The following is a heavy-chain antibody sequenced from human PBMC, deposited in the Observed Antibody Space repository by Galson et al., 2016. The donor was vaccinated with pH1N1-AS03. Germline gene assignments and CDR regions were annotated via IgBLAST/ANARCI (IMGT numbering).Heavy chain of an antibody. CDR3: AKRSQWLLGLCYYYGLDV. Sequence: SLRLSCAGSGFTFSKYAMSWVRQAPGKGLEWVSGISASGGETHYADSVKGRFTVSRDNSKNTLYLQMNSLRAEDTALYYCAKRSQWLLGLCYYYGLDVWGQGTTVTVSS. CDR1: GFTFSKYA. V-gene: IGHV3-23*01. J-gene: IGHJ6*02. CDR2: ISASGGET. D-gene: IGHD5-24*01.